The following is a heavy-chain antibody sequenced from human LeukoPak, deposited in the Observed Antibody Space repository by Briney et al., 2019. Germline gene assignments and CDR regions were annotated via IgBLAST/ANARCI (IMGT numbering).Heavy chain of an antibody. D-gene: IGHD1-26*01. Sequence: ASVKVSCKVSGYTLTELSMHWVRQAPGKGLEWMGGFDPEDGETIYAQKFQGRVTMTEDTSTDTAYMELSSLRSEDAAVYYCATVRVQHSGSYYGHDAFDIWGQGTMVTVSS. V-gene: IGHV1-24*01. J-gene: IGHJ3*02. CDR3: ATVRVQHSGSYYGHDAFDI. CDR1: GYTLTELS. CDR2: FDPEDGET.